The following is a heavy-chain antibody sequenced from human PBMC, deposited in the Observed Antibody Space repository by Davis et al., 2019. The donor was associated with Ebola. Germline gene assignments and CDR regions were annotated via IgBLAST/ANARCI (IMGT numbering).Heavy chain of an antibody. D-gene: IGHD3-10*01. CDR2: ISSSGSTI. J-gene: IGHJ6*02. CDR3: ASEYRAPYYGSYGMDV. V-gene: IGHV3-48*03. Sequence: GESLKLSCAASGFTFSSYEMHWVRQAPGKGLEWVSYISSSGSTIYYADSVKGRFTISRDNAKNSLYLQMNSLRAEDTACYYCASEYRAPYYGSYGMDVWGQGTTVTVSS. CDR1: GFTFSSYE.